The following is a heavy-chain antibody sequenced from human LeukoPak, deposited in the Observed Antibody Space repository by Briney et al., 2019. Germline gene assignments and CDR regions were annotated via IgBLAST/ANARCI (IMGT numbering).Heavy chain of an antibody. CDR1: GFTFSSYA. D-gene: IGHD3-22*01. V-gene: IGHV3-23*01. CDR2: ISGSGGST. Sequence: TGGSLRLSCAASGFTFSSYAMSWVRQAPGKGLEWVSAISGSGGSTYYADSVKGRFTISRDNAENTLYLQMNSLRVEDTAVYYCVRSAFHAGSGNYYDYWGQGTLVTVSS. CDR3: VRSAFHAGSGNYYDY. J-gene: IGHJ4*02.